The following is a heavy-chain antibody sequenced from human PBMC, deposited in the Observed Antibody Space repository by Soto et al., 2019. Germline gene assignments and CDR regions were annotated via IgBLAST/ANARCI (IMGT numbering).Heavy chain of an antibody. CDR2: IYYSGST. CDR1: GGSISSGGYY. CDR3: ARAAYMVRGVIITLDPFDY. J-gene: IGHJ4*02. Sequence: PSETLSLTCTVSGGSISSGGYYWSWIRQHPGKGLEWIGYIYYSGSTYYNPSLKSRVTISVDTSKNQFSLKLSSVTAADTAVYYCARAAYMVRGVIITLDPFDYWGQGTLVTVSS. D-gene: IGHD3-10*01. V-gene: IGHV4-31*03.